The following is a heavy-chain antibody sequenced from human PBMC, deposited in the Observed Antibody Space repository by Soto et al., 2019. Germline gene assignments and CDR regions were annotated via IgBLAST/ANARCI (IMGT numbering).Heavy chain of an antibody. D-gene: IGHD3-16*02. CDR1: GASISSGGYY. CDR3: ARAPLN. V-gene: IGHV4-31*03. Sequence: QVHLQESGPGLLKPSQTLSLTCTVSGASISSGGYYWTWIRQHPGKGLEWIGYIYYSGSTYSNPSLKSRVTISVDTSKNQFSLRLSSVTGADTGVYYCARAPLNWGQGTLVTVSS. CDR2: IYYSGST. J-gene: IGHJ4*02.